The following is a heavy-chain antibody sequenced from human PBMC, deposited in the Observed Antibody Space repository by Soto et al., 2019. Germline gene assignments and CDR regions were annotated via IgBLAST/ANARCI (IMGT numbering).Heavy chain of an antibody. CDR3: ARGRGGRIDYSTSSHYYYYGMDV. J-gene: IGHJ6*02. V-gene: IGHV1-69*06. CDR2: IIPIFGTA. CDR1: GGTFSSYA. Sequence: GASVKVSCKASGGTFSSYAISWVRQAPGQGLEWMGGIIPIFGTANYAQKFQGRVTITADKSTSTAYMELSSLRSEDTAVYYCARGRGGRIDYSTSSHYYYYGMDVWGQGTTVTVSS. D-gene: IGHD6-6*01.